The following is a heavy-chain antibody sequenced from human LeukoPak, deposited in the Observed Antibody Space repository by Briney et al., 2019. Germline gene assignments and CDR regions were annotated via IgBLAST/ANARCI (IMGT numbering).Heavy chain of an antibody. Sequence: PGGSLRLSCAASGFTFSSYAMSWVRQAPGKGLEWVSAISGSGGSTYYADSVKGRFTISRDNSKNTLYLQMNSLRAEDTAVYYCAKALASGGAYYDSSGYRDWGQGTLVTVSS. V-gene: IGHV3-23*01. CDR3: AKALASGGAYYDSSGYRD. J-gene: IGHJ4*02. D-gene: IGHD3-22*01. CDR1: GFTFSSYA. CDR2: ISGSGGST.